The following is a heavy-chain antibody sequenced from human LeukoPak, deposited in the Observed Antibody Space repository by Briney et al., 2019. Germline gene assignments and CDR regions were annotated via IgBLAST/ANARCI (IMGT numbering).Heavy chain of an antibody. CDR3: ARITTQYFDY. D-gene: IGHD1-1*01. Sequence: GGSLRLSCAASGFTFSNYWMTWARQPPGKGLEWVANVKQDGIEKKYVDSVKGRFTISRDNAKNSLFLQMDSLSAEDTALYYCARITTQYFDYWGQGTLVTVSS. CDR1: GFTFSNYW. V-gene: IGHV3-7*05. J-gene: IGHJ4*02. CDR2: VKQDGIEK.